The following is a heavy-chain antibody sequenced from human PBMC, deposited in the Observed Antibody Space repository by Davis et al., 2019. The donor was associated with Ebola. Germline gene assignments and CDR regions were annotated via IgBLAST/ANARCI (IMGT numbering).Heavy chain of an antibody. D-gene: IGHD3-10*01. Sequence: GGSLRLSCAASGFTFSGSAMHWVRQASGPGPEWVRRIRSKANSYATAYAASVKGRFTISRDDSKNTAYLQMNSLKTEDTAVYYCTSLLYYYGSGSYYNVRYFDYWGQGTLVTVSS. V-gene: IGHV3-73*01. J-gene: IGHJ4*02. CDR3: TSLLYYYGSGSYYNVRYFDY. CDR2: IRSKANSYAT. CDR1: GFTFSGSA.